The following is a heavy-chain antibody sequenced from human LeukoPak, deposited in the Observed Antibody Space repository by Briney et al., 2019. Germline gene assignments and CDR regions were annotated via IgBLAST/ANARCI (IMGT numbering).Heavy chain of an antibody. D-gene: IGHD6-19*01. Sequence: GTSLRLSCVASGFSFSNHGMHWVRQAPGKGLEWVSVIARDGGAKFYADSVKGRFTLSRDNSKNMFFLQMNFLTVEDTAIYYCAREATWGQWYFDHWAREPRPPSLQ. J-gene: IGHJ4*02. CDR1: GFSFSNHG. CDR3: AREATWGQWYFDH. V-gene: IGHV3-30*03. CDR2: IARDGGAK.